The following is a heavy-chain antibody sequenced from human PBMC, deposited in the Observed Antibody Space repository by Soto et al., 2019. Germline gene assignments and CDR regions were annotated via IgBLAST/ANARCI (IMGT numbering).Heavy chain of an antibody. D-gene: IGHD4-4*01. CDR2: IYHSGST. CDR3: ASARTYSNYVWYYYYYGMDV. J-gene: IGHJ6*02. V-gene: IGHV4-38-2*01. Sequence: PSETLSLTCAVSGYSISSGYYWGWIRQPPGKGLEWIGSIYHSGSTYYNPSLKSRVTISVDTSKNQFSLRLSSVTAADTAVYYCASARTYSNYVWYYYYYGMDVWGQGTTVTVSS. CDR1: GYSISSGYY.